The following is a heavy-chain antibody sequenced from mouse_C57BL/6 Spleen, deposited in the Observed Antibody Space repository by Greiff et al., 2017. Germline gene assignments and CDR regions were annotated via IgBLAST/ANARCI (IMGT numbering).Heavy chain of an antibody. CDR1: GYTFTSYW. J-gene: IGHJ3*01. CDR3: AYLLPSVEFAY. V-gene: IGHV1-61*01. CDR2: IYPSDSET. Sequence: QVQRQQPGAELVRPGSSVKLSCKASGYTFTSYWMDWVKQRPGQGLEWIGNIYPSDSETHYNQKFKDKATLTVDKSSSTAYMQLSSLTSEDSAVYYCAYLLPSVEFAYWGQGTLVTVSA. D-gene: IGHD1-3*01.